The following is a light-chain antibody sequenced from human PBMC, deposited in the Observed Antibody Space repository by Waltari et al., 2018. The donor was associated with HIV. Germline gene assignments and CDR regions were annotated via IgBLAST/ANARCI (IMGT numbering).Light chain of an antibody. CDR2: EVS. Sequence: QPALTQPPSVSGSPGQSITISCTGTSSDVGSYNIVSWYQQHPGKAPKLMIYEVSKRPSGVSNRFSGSKSGNTASLTISGLQAEDEADYYCCSYAGSSIVVFGGGTKLTVL. CDR1: SSDVGSYNI. J-gene: IGLJ2*01. V-gene: IGLV2-23*02. CDR3: CSYAGSSIVV.